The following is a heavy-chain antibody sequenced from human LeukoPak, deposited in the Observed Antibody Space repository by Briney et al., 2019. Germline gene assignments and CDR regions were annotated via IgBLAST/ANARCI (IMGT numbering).Heavy chain of an antibody. CDR1: GFTFSSYG. D-gene: IGHD3-16*01. Sequence: PGGSLRLSCAASGFTFSSYGMHWVRQAPGKGLEWVAVISYDGSNKYYADSVKGRFTISRDNSKNTLYLQMNSLRAEDTAVYYCAREMRRNDYVWGSFNEPLDYWGQGTLVTVSS. V-gene: IGHV3-30*03. CDR2: ISYDGSNK. J-gene: IGHJ4*02. CDR3: AREMRRNDYVWGSFNEPLDY.